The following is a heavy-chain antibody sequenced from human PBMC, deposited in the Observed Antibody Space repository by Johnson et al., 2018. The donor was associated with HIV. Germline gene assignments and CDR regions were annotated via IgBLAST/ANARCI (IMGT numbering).Heavy chain of an antibody. CDR3: ARDLKYYYDSSGYSTGAFDI. CDR2: ISSSGSTI. V-gene: IGHV3-11*04. D-gene: IGHD3-22*01. J-gene: IGHJ3*02. Sequence: QVQLVESGGGLVKPGGSLRLSCAASGFTFSDYYMSWIRQAPGKGLEWVSYISSSGSTIYYADSVKGRFTISRDNAKNSLYVQMNSLRAEDTAVYYCARDLKYYYDSSGYSTGAFDIWGRGTTVTVSS. CDR1: GFTFSDYY.